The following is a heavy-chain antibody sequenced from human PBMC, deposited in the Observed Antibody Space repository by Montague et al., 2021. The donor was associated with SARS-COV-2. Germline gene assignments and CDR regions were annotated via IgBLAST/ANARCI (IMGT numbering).Heavy chain of an antibody. CDR1: GFTFSSYA. J-gene: IGHJ4*02. CDR3: AKDQVYSGSYFAD. Sequence: SLRLSCAASGFTFSSYAMSWVRQAPGKGLEWVSAITGSGGGTYYAGSVKSRFTISKDNSKNMLYLQMNSLRAEDTAVYYCAKDQVYSGSYFADWGQGTLVTVSS. CDR2: ITGSGGGT. D-gene: IGHD1-26*01. V-gene: IGHV3-23*01.